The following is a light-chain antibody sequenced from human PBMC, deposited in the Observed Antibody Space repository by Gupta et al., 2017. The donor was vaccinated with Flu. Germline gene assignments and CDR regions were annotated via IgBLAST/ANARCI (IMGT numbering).Light chain of an antibody. Sequence: DIQMTQSPSPLSASVGDRVTITCRASQSLNNWLAWYQQKSGKAPKLLIYRASGLESGVPPRFSGSGSGTQYTLTINNLQPEDSATYYCQQYNSDAWTFGQGTKVE. CDR1: QSLNNW. V-gene: IGKV1-5*03. J-gene: IGKJ1*01. CDR2: RAS. CDR3: QQYNSDAWT.